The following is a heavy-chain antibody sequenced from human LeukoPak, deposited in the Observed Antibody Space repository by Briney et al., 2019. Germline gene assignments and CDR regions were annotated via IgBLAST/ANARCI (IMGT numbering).Heavy chain of an antibody. CDR3: AKAKGTIFGVVIDYMDV. J-gene: IGHJ6*03. CDR2: IRFAGSNK. Sequence: GGSLSLSCATPGFIFSGYGMHGVRQAPGEGLARVAYIRFAGSNKYYADSVKGRFTISRDNSKNPLYLQMNSLRAEDTAVYYCAKAKGTIFGVVIDYMDVWGKGTTVTVSS. D-gene: IGHD3-3*01. CDR1: GFIFSGYG. V-gene: IGHV3-30*02.